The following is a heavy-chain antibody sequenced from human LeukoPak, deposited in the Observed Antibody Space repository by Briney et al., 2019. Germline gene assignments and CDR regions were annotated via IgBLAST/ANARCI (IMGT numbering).Heavy chain of an antibody. CDR3: AKDSVAARHYYYYGMDV. D-gene: IGHD6-6*01. Sequence: PGGSLRLSCAASGFTFSSYAMSWVRQAPGKGLGWVSAISGSGGSTYYADSVKGRFTISRDNSKNTLYLQMNSLRAEDTAVYYCAKDSVAARHYYYYGMDVWGQGTTVTVSS. CDR1: GFTFSSYA. J-gene: IGHJ6*02. CDR2: ISGSGGST. V-gene: IGHV3-23*01.